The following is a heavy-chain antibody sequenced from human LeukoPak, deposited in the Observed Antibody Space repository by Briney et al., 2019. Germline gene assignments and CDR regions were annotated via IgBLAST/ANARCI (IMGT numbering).Heavy chain of an antibody. D-gene: IGHD3-16*01. CDR2: IIPIFGTA. J-gene: IGHJ6*03. CDR3: ASGNSLGYYYYMDV. Sequence: SVKVSCKASGYTFTSYDISWVRQAPGQGLEWMGGIIPIFGTANYAQKFQGRVTITADKSTSTAYMELSSLRSEDTAVYYCASGNSLGYYYYMDVWGKGTTVTVSS. V-gene: IGHV1-69*06. CDR1: GYTFTSYD.